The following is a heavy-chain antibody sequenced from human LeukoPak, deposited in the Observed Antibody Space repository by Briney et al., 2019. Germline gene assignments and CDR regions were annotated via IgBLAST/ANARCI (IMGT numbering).Heavy chain of an antibody. J-gene: IGHJ4*02. CDR1: GFTFSSYE. Sequence: GGSLRLSCAASGFTFSSYEMNWVRQAPGKGLEWVSYIGSSGSTIYYADSVKGRFTISRDNSKNSLYLQMNSLRTEDTALYYCAKEPDSSGYYLPDYWGQGTLVTVSS. V-gene: IGHV3-48*03. CDR3: AKEPDSSGYYLPDY. D-gene: IGHD3-22*01. CDR2: IGSSGSTI.